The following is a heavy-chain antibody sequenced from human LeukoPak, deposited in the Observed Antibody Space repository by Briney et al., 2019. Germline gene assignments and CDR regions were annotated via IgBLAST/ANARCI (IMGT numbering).Heavy chain of an antibody. V-gene: IGHV3-15*01. J-gene: IGHJ4*01. CDR3: PTRLRSTIGVDY. CDR1: GFSFTNAW. Sequence: PGGSLRLSCAASGFSFTNAWMNWVRQAPGKGLEWVGRIKSKTDGGAIHYAAPVRGRFSISRDDSINTVYLQMDSLKADDTAVYYCPTRLRSTIGVDYWGQGTLVTVSS. CDR2: IKSKTDGGAI. D-gene: IGHD5/OR15-5a*01.